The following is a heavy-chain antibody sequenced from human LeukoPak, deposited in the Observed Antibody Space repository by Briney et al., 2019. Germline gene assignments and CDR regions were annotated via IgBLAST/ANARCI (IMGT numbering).Heavy chain of an antibody. Sequence: SETLSLTCTVSGGSISSGGYYWSWIRQHPGKGLEWIGYIYYSGSTYYNPSLKSRVTISVDTSKNQFSLKLSSVTAADTAVYYCARAEYYGSGFFDPWGQGTLVTVSS. V-gene: IGHV4-31*03. D-gene: IGHD3-10*01. CDR3: ARAEYYGSGFFDP. CDR2: IYYSGST. J-gene: IGHJ5*02. CDR1: GGSISSGGYY.